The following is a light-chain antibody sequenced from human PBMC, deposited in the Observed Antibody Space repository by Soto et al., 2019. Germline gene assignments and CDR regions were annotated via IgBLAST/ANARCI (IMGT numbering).Light chain of an antibody. CDR1: QSISSY. CDR3: QQFHSFPIT. V-gene: IGKV1-39*01. J-gene: IGKJ5*01. CDR2: AAS. Sequence: DIQMTQSPSSLSASVGDRVTITCRASQSISSYLNWYQQKPGKAPKLLIYAASSLQSGVPSRFSGSGSGTHFTLTINSLQPDDYATYYCQQFHSFPITFGQGTRLEIK.